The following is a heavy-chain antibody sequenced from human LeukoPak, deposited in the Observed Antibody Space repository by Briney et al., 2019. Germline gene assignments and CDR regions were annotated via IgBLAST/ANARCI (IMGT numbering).Heavy chain of an antibody. CDR2: IKSKTDGGTT. V-gene: IGHV3-15*01. D-gene: IGHD5-18*01. Sequence: GGSLRLSCAASGFTFSNYEMHWVRRAPGKGLEWVGRIKSKTDGGTTDYAAPVKGRFTISRDDSKNTLYLQMNSLKTEDTAVYYCTTVDTATIGCFDYWGQGTLVTVSS. CDR1: GFTFSNYE. CDR3: TTVDTATIGCFDY. J-gene: IGHJ4*02.